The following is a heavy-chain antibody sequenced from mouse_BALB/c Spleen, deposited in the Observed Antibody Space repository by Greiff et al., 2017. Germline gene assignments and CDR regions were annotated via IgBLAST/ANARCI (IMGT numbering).Heavy chain of an antibody. CDR3: ASPIYYGNYAWFAY. CDR1: GFNIKDTY. D-gene: IGHD2-1*01. Sequence: EVQLQESGAELVKPGASVKLSCTASGFNIKDTYMHWVKQRPEQGLEWIGRIDPANGNTKYDPKFQGKATITADTSSNTAYLQLSSLTSEDTAVYYWASPIYYGNYAWFAYWGQGTLVTVSA. J-gene: IGHJ3*01. CDR2: IDPANGNT. V-gene: IGHV14-3*02.